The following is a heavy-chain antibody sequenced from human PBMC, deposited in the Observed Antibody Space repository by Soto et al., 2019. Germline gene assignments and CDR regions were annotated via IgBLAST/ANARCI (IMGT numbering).Heavy chain of an antibody. D-gene: IGHD3-22*01. J-gene: IGHJ4*02. CDR1: GIPFSDFA. CDR3: ATPGLYYFDSTGTFDY. CDR2: ISGSGGTK. Sequence: GGSLRLSCAASGIPFSDFAMSWVRQAPGKGLEWVAAISGSGGTKFYADSLKGRLTISRDNSKSTLYLQMDTLRVEDTAVYYCATPGLYYFDSTGTFDYWGQGTLVTVSS. V-gene: IGHV3-23*01.